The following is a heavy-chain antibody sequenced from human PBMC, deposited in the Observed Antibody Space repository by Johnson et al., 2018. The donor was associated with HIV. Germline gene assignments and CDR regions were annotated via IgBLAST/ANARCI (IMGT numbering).Heavy chain of an antibody. CDR1: GFTFDDYA. D-gene: IGHD2-15*01. Sequence: VQLVESGGGLVQPGGSLRLSCVASGFTFDDYAMHWVRQAPGKGLEWVSGINWNGGSTGFADSVKGRFTISRDNAKNSMYLQMNSLRVEDTAVYYCVRDTGYCSGGRGDDAFDVWGQGTVVTVSS. CDR3: VRDTGYCSGGRGDDAFDV. J-gene: IGHJ3*01. V-gene: IGHV3-20*04. CDR2: INWNGGST.